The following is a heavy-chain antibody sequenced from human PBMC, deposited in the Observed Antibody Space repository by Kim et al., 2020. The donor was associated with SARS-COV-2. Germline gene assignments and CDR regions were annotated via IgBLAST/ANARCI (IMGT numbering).Heavy chain of an antibody. Sequence: ASVKVSCKASGYTFTSYGISWVRQAPGQGLEWMGWISAYNGNTNYAQKLQGRVTMTTDTSTSTAYMELRSLRSDDTAVYYCARDESLPGTTGTYDYWGQGTLVTVSS. J-gene: IGHJ4*02. D-gene: IGHD1-1*01. CDR2: ISAYNGNT. V-gene: IGHV1-18*04. CDR3: ARDESLPGTTGTYDY. CDR1: GYTFTSYG.